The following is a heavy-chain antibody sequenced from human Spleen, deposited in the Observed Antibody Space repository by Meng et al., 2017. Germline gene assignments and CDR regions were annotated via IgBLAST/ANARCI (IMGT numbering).Heavy chain of an antibody. D-gene: IGHD6-19*01. CDR1: GFSLSTTAVG. Sequence: QITLKESGPTLVKPTQTLTLTCTFSGFSLSTTAVGVGWIRQPPGKAPEWLAFIYWDDGELFSPSLKSRLTITKDTSKNQVVLTMSNMDPVDTATYYCAHGSGWLVDYWGQGTLVTVSS. CDR3: AHGSGWLVDY. CDR2: IYWDDGE. V-gene: IGHV2-5*02. J-gene: IGHJ4*02.